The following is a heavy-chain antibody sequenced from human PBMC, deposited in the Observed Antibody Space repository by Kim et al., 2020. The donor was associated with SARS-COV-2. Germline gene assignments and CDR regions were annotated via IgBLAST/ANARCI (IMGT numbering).Heavy chain of an antibody. V-gene: IGHV3-23*01. CDR3: GRRGAVAGRHCGVDV. J-gene: IGHJ6*02. Sequence: GGSLRLSCTASGFTLSWYAMTWVRQAPGKGLEWVSLISASGSNTYYADSVKGRFTISRDTSKNTLYLQMDSLRAEDTALYYCGRRGAVAGRHCGVDVWGQGTPVTVSS. CDR1: GFTLSWYA. CDR2: ISASGSNT. D-gene: IGHD6-19*01.